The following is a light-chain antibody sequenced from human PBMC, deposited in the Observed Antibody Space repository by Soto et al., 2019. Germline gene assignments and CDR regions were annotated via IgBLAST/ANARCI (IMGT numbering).Light chain of an antibody. CDR2: ATS. V-gene: IGKV1-39*01. J-gene: IGKJ1*01. CDR3: EQSYSNVWT. Sequence: DIQMTQSTSSLSASVGDRVPITCRASQRMSSYLNWYQQKPGKAPKLLIYATSSLQSGVPSRFSGSGSVTDFTVTISSLQSEAFGTYYCEQSYSNVWTLGQGPKVEIK. CDR1: QRMSSY.